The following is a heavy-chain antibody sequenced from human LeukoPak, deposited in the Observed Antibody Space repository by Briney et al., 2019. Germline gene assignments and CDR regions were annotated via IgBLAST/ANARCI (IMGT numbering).Heavy chain of an antibody. V-gene: IGHV1-69*13. CDR3: ARGHEDKGIVLMVYAYYMDV. Sequence: SVKVSCKASGYTFTSYGISWVRQAPGQGLEWMGGIIPIFGTANYAQKFQGRVTITADESTSTAYMELSSLRSEDTAVYYCARGHEDKGIVLMVYAYYMDVWGKGTTVTVSS. J-gene: IGHJ6*03. CDR1: GYTFTSYG. D-gene: IGHD2-8*01. CDR2: IIPIFGTA.